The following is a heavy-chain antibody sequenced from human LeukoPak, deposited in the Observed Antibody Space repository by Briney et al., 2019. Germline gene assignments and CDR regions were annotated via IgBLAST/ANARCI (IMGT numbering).Heavy chain of an antibody. CDR1: GFTFSSYS. Sequence: GGSLRLSCAASGFTFSSYSMNWVRQAPGKGLEWVSGISGSGISTYYADSVKGRFTISRDNSKNTLYLQMNSLRAEDTAVYYCAKGNYGDPVDYWGQGTLVTVSS. CDR2: ISGSGIST. D-gene: IGHD4-17*01. V-gene: IGHV3-23*01. CDR3: AKGNYGDPVDY. J-gene: IGHJ4*02.